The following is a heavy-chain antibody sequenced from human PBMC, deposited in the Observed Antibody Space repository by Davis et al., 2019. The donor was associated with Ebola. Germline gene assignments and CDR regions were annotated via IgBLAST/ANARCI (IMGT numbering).Heavy chain of an antibody. V-gene: IGHV1-2*02. CDR3: ARGFRYYYYYGMAF. J-gene: IGHJ6*02. CDR2: INPDSGGT. CDR1: GYRFTSYG. Sequence: ASVKVSCKASGYRFTSYGISWVRQAPGQGLEWMGWINPDSGGTKYAEKFQGRVTMTRDTSISTAHMELSTVRSDDTAVYYCARGFRYYYYYGMAFWGQGTTVTVSS.